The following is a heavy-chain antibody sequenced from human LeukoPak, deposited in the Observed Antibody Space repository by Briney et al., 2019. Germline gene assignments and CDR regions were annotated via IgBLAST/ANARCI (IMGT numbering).Heavy chain of an antibody. D-gene: IGHD3-22*01. J-gene: IGHJ4*02. Sequence: GGSLRLSCEGSGFIFGGYTMNWVRQAPGKGLEWLSYISASGANTFYADSVKGRFTISRDNAKNSLYLQMNSLRAEDTAVYYCARDYDSSGYHKSPAYYFDYWGQGTLVTVSS. V-gene: IGHV3-48*04. CDR2: ISASGANT. CDR3: ARDYDSSGYHKSPAYYFDY. CDR1: GFIFGGYT.